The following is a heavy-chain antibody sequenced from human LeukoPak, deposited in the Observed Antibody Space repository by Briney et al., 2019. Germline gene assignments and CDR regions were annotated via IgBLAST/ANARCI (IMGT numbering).Heavy chain of an antibody. J-gene: IGHJ4*02. CDR1: GGSISSYY. V-gene: IGHV4-59*08. D-gene: IGHD1-14*01. Sequence: SETLSLTCTVSGGSISSYYWSWVRQPPGKGLEWIAYIHNSGITSYNPSLKSRLTISVDTSKNQFSLELSSVTAADTAVYYCARQPDRRQVALWGQGTLVTVSS. CDR3: ARQPDRRQVAL. CDR2: IHNSGIT.